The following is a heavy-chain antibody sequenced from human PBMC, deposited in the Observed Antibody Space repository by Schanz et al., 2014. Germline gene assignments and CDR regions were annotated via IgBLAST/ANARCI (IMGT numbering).Heavy chain of an antibody. CDR2: ISCGGTTT. CDR3: VSQTGSPNY. CDR1: GFTFSDYY. V-gene: IGHV3-11*04. D-gene: IGHD6-13*01. J-gene: IGHJ4*02. Sequence: PGGSLRLSCAASGFTFSDYYMAWIRQAPGKGPEYVSYISCGGTTTYHSDSVKGRFTISRDSAENSLYLQMNSLRAEDTAVYFCVSQTGSPNYWGQGTLVTVSS.